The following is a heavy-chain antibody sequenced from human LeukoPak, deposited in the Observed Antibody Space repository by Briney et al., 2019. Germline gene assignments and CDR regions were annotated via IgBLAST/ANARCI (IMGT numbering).Heavy chain of an antibody. D-gene: IGHD3-16*02. CDR1: GYSFTSYW. Sequence: KNGESLKISCKGSGYSFTSYWISWVRQMPGKGLEWMGRIDPSDSYTNYSPSFQGHVTISADKSISTAYLQWSSLKASDTAMYYCARIMITFGGVIVIADCWGQGTLVTVSS. CDR2: IDPSDSYT. V-gene: IGHV5-10-1*01. J-gene: IGHJ4*02. CDR3: ARIMITFGGVIVIADC.